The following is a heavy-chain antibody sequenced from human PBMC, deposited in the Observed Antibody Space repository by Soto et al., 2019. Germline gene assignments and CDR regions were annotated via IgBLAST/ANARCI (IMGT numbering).Heavy chain of an antibody. V-gene: IGHV3-64*01. CDR2: INSNGGST. CDR3: ARRDGYNFDY. Sequence: EVQLVESGGGLVQPGGFLRLSCAASGFTFSSYAMHWVRQAPGKGLEYVSAINSNGGSTYYANSVKGRFTISRDNSKNTLYLKMGSLRAEYMGVYYCARRDGYNFDYWGQGTLVTVSS. D-gene: IGHD5-12*01. J-gene: IGHJ4*02. CDR1: GFTFSSYA.